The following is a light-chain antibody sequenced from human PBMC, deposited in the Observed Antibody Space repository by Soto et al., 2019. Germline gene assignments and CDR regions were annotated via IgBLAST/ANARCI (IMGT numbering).Light chain of an antibody. Sequence: QSVLTQPPSASGTPGQRVTISCSGSRSNIGSNTVNWYQQLPGTAPKLLIYSNNQRPPGVPDRFSGSKSGTSASLAVSGLQSEDEADYYCAAWDGSLIVVFGGGTKLTVL. J-gene: IGLJ2*01. CDR1: RSNIGSNT. CDR3: AAWDGSLIVV. CDR2: SNN. V-gene: IGLV1-44*01.